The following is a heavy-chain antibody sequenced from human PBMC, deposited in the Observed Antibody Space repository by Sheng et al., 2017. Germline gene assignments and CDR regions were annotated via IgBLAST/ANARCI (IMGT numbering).Heavy chain of an antibody. CDR3: ARDQIVGATGGIYFDY. CDR1: GFTFSNYA. V-gene: IGHV3-30*04. D-gene: IGHD1-26*01. CDR2: ISYDGSNK. Sequence: QVQLVESGGGVVQPGRSLRLSCAASGFTFSNYAMHWVRQAPGKGLEWVAVISYDGSNKYYGDSVKGRFTISRDNSKNTLYLQMNSLRAEDTAVYYCARDQIVGATGGIYFDYWGQGTLVTVSS. J-gene: IGHJ4*02.